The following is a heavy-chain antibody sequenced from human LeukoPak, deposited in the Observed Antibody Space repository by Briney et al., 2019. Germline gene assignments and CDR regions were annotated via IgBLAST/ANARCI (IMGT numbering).Heavy chain of an antibody. V-gene: IGHV3-23*01. CDR3: AKQWSGIATSGSNY. Sequence: GGSLRLSCAASGFTFSSYAMSWVRQAPGKGLEWVSVSVISTKGGGSGATYYADSVKGRFTISRDDSKNTLYLQMNNLRVEDTAVYYCAKQWSGIATSGSNYWGQGTLGSVSS. D-gene: IGHD6-13*01. J-gene: IGHJ4*02. CDR1: GFTFSSYA. CDR2: ISTKGGGSGAT.